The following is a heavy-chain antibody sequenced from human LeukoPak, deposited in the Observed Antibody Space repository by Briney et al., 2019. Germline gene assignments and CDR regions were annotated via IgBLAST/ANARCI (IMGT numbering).Heavy chain of an antibody. CDR1: GFTFSNYP. J-gene: IGHJ4*02. D-gene: IGHD4-23*01. CDR3: ARGYGGKTGYFDY. CDR2: ISYDGSNK. Sequence: PGESLRLSCAASGFTFSNYPVHWVRQAPGKGLEWVALISYDGSNKYYADSVKGRFAISRDNSKNTLYLQMNSLRVEDTAVYYCARGYGGKTGYFDYWGQGTLVTVSS. V-gene: IGHV3-30*09.